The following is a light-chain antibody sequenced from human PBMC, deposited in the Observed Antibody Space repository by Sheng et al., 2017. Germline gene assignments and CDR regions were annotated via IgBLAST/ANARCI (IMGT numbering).Light chain of an antibody. CDR1: QSVNTY. V-gene: IGKV3-11*01. CDR2: DAS. CDR3: LQRGNWPRTWT. Sequence: EIVLTQSPATLSLSPGERANFSCRASQSVNTYLAWYQQKPGQAPRLLIYDASNRATGTPARFSGSGSGTDFTLSISSLEPEDFAVYYCLQRGNWPRTWTFGQGTEVGDQT. J-gene: IGKJ1*01.